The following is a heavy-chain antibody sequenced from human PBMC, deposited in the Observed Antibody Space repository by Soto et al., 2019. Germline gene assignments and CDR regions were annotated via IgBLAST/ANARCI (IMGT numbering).Heavy chain of an antibody. CDR1: GFTFSSYG. V-gene: IGHV3-33*01. D-gene: IGHD4-17*01. CDR2: IWYDGSNK. J-gene: IGHJ4*02. CDR3: ARGRGDLRSAPFDY. Sequence: GGSLRLSCAASGFTFSSYGMHWVRQAPGKGLEWVAVIWYDGSNKYYADSVKGRFTISRDNSKNTLYLQMNSLRAEDTAVYYCARGRGDLRSAPFDYWGQGTLVTVSS.